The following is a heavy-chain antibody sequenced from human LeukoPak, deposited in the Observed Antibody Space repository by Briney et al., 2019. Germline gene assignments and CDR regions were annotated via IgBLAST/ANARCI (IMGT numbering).Heavy chain of an antibody. CDR3: ARSRRGGSSSDYFDY. CDR1: GGSFSGYY. D-gene: IGHD2-15*01. Sequence: SETLSLTCAVYGGSFSGYYWSWIRQPPGKGLEWIGEINHSGSTNYNPSLKRRVTMSVDTSKNPFSLKLSSVTAADTAVYYCARSRRGGSSSDYFDYWGQGTLVTVSS. CDR2: INHSGST. J-gene: IGHJ4*02. V-gene: IGHV4-34*01.